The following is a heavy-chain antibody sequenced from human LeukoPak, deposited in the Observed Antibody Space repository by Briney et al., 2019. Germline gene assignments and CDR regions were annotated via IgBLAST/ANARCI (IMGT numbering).Heavy chain of an antibody. J-gene: IGHJ4*02. CDR1: GGTFSSYA. CDR3: ARDEDSSGWYLIDY. V-gene: IGHV1-69*04. D-gene: IGHD6-19*01. CDR2: IIPILGIA. Sequence: SVKVSCKASGGTFSSYAISWVRQAPGQGLEWMGRIIPILGIASYAQKLQGRVTMTTDTSTSTAYMELRSLRSDDTAVYYCARDEDSSGWYLIDYWGQGTLVTVSS.